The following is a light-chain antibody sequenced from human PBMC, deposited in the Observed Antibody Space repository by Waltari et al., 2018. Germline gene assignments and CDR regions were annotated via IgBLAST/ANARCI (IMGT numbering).Light chain of an antibody. J-gene: IGLJ3*02. CDR3: TSYTGSSTWV. CDR2: DVS. V-gene: IGLV2-14*03. Sequence: QSALTQPASVSGSPGQSITISCAGTSDDIGGSNFVSWYQQHPGKVPKLIIYDVSNRPSGVSDRFSGSKSDNTASLTISGLRAEDEADYYCTSYTGSSTWVFGGGTKLTVL. CDR1: SDDIGGSNF.